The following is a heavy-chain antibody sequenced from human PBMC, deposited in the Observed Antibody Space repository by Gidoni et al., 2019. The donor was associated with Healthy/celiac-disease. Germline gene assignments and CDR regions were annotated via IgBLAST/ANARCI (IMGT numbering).Heavy chain of an antibody. CDR1: GGSISSSSYY. Sequence: QLQLQESGPGLVKPSETLSLTCTVSGGSISSSSYYWGWIRPPPGKGLEWIGSNYYSGSTYYNPSLKSRVTISVDTSKNQFSLKLSSVTAADTAVYYCASQGAYCGGDCYFFYYYYGMDVWGQGTTVTVSS. CDR3: ASQGAYCGGDCYFFYYYYGMDV. V-gene: IGHV4-39*01. D-gene: IGHD2-21*01. J-gene: IGHJ6*02. CDR2: NYYSGST.